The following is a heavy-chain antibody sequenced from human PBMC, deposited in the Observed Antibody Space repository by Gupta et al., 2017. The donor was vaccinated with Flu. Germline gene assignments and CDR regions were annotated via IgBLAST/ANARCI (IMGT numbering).Heavy chain of an antibody. CDR2: WHDGQNM. V-gene: IGHV3-33*04. D-gene: IGHD2-15*01. Sequence: WHDGQNMFYADSVKGRFTISRDISKRTMFLQMESLRVEDTAVYYCARDSVPYCSGGSCYGLDPWGQGTLVTVSS. J-gene: IGHJ5*02. CDR3: ARDSVPYCSGGSCYGLDP.